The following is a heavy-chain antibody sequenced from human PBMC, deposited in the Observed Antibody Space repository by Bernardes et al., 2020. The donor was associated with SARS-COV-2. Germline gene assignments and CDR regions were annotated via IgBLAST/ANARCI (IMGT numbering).Heavy chain of an antibody. CDR2: IYWDADK. J-gene: IGHJ5*02. D-gene: IGHD2-2*01. CDR3: AHTILSFWEIVVVPAAMRVGVGWFDP. V-gene: IGHV2-5*02. Sequence: SGPTLVQPTQTLTLTCPFSWFSLSTSGVGVGWIRQHPGKALEWLALIYWDADKRYSPSLKSRLTITKDTSKNQVVLTMTNMDPVDTATYYCAHTILSFWEIVVVPAAMRVGVGWFDPWGQGTLVTVSS. CDR1: WFSLSTSGVG.